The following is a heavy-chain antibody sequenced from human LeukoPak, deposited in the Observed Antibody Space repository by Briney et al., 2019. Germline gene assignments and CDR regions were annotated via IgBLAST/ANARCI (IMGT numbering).Heavy chain of an antibody. J-gene: IGHJ4*02. V-gene: IGHV3-23*01. Sequence: GGSLRLSCAASGFTFSSYAMSWVRQAPGKGLEWVSASSGSGGSTYYADSVKGRFTISRDNSKNTLCLQMNSLRVEDTAVYYCARNGEELDYWGLGTLVTVSS. CDR2: SSGSGGST. D-gene: IGHD4-17*01. CDR3: ARNGEELDY. CDR1: GFTFSSYA.